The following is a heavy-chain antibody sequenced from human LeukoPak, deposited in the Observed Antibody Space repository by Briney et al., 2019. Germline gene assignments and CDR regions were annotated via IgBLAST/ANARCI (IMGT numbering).Heavy chain of an antibody. CDR2: ISSSSSTI. V-gene: IGHV3-48*01. CDR3: ALGYCSGGSCYQDAFDI. D-gene: IGHD2-15*01. Sequence: GGSLRLSCAASGFTFSSYSMNWVRQAPGKGLEWVSYISSSSSTIYYADSVKGRFTISRDNAKNSLYLQMNSLRAEDTAVYYCALGYCSGGSCYQDAFDIWGQGTMVTVSS. CDR1: GFTFSSYS. J-gene: IGHJ3*02.